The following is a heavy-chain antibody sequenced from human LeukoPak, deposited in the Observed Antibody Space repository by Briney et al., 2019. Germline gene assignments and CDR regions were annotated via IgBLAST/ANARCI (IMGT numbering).Heavy chain of an antibody. V-gene: IGHV5-51*01. J-gene: IGHJ4*02. D-gene: IGHD4-17*01. CDR3: ARGDYGDFRVFYTLFDY. Sequence: GESLKISCKGSGYSFTSYWIGWVRQMPGKGLEWMGIIYPGDSETRYSPSFQGQGTISADKSISTAYLQWSSLKASDTAMYYCARGDYGDFRVFYTLFDYWGQGTLVTVSS. CDR2: IYPGDSET. CDR1: GYSFTSYW.